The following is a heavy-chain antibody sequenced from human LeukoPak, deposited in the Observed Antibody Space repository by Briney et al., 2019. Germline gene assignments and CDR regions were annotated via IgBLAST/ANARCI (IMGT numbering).Heavy chain of an antibody. CDR3: ARLHYGGNYGYYYYYMDV. J-gene: IGHJ6*03. CDR1: GGSISSSSYY. V-gene: IGHV4-39*01. CDR2: VYDTGST. D-gene: IGHD4-23*01. Sequence: SETLSLTCTVSGGSISSSSYYWGWIRQPPGKGLEWIGSVYDTGSTYDNPSLKSRITISVDTSKNQLSLKLRSVPAADPAVYYCARLHYGGNYGYYYYYMDVWGQGTTVTISS.